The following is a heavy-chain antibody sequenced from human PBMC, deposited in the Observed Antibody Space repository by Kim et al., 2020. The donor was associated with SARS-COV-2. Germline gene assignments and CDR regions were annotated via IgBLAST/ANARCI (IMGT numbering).Heavy chain of an antibody. CDR2: INHSGST. V-gene: IGHV4-34*01. D-gene: IGHD6-13*01. Sequence: SETLSLTCAVYGGSFSGYYWSWIRQPPGKGLEWIGEINHSGSTNYNPSLKSRVTISVDTSKNQFSLKLSSVTAADTAVYYCARGGGLQQLVLFLDYWGQGTLVTVSS. CDR3: ARGGGLQQLVLFLDY. J-gene: IGHJ4*02. CDR1: GGSFSGYY.